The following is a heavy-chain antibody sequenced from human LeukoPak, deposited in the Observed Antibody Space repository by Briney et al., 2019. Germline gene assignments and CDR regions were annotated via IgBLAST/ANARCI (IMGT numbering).Heavy chain of an antibody. V-gene: IGHV5-51*01. CDR2: IYPGDSDT. D-gene: IGHD3-10*01. CDR1: GYSFTNYW. Sequence: GESLKISCKGSGYSFTNYWIGWVRQMPGKGLEWTGIIYPGDSDTRYSPSFQGQVTISADKSISTAYLQWSSLKASDTAMYYCARTYYYGSGSYYIFASWGQGTLVTVSS. J-gene: IGHJ5*01. CDR3: ARTYYYGSGSYYIFAS.